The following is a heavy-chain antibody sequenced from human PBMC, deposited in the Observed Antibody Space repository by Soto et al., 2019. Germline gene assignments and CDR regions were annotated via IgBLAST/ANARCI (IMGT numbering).Heavy chain of an antibody. Sequence: QVQLVQSGAEVKEPGASVKVSCKASGYTFVSYGISWVRQAPGQGLEWMGWISPYNGNTNYAQKFQSRVTMTTDTSTRTVYMVLRSLSSDHPAVFYCSRDVQKRLVAAFDIWGQGTMVTVSS. J-gene: IGHJ3*02. CDR2: ISPYNGNT. CDR3: SRDVQKRLVAAFDI. CDR1: GYTFVSYG. V-gene: IGHV1-18*01. D-gene: IGHD6-19*01.